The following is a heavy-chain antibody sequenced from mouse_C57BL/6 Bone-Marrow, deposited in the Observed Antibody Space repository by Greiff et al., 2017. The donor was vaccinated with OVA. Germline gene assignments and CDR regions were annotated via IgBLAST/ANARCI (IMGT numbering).Heavy chain of an antibody. CDR2: IDPSDSYT. Sequence: QVQLQQPGAELVRPGTSVKLSCKASGYTFTSYWMHWVKQRPGQGLEWIGVIDPSDSYTNYNQKFKGKATLTVDTSSSTAYMQLSSLTSEDSAVYYCARYYGSSSYWYFDVWGTGTTVTVSS. CDR1: GYTFTSYW. CDR3: ARYYGSSSYWYFDV. V-gene: IGHV1-59*01. D-gene: IGHD1-1*01. J-gene: IGHJ1*03.